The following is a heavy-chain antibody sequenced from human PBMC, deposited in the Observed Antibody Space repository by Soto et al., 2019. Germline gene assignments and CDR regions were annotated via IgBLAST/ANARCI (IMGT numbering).Heavy chain of an antibody. CDR3: ARDPMTTVTRGYVDYYYGMDV. J-gene: IGHJ6*02. CDR2: IIPIFGTA. V-gene: IGHV1-69*06. Sequence: SVKVSCKASGGTFSSYAISWVRQAPGQGLEWMGGIIPIFGTANYAQKFQGRVTITADKSTSTAYMELSSLRSEDTAVYYCARDPMTTVTRGYVDYYYGMDVWGQGTTVTVSS. D-gene: IGHD4-4*01. CDR1: GGTFSSYA.